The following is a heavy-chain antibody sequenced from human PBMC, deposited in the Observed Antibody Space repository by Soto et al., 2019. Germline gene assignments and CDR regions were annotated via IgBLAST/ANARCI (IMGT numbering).Heavy chain of an antibody. V-gene: IGHV3-23*01. J-gene: IGHJ4*02. CDR1: GFTFSSYA. D-gene: IGHD3-3*01. Sequence: EVQLLESGGGLVQPGGSLRLSCAASGFTFSSYAMSWVRQAPGKGLEWVSAISGSGGSTYYADSVKGRFTISRDNSKNTLYLQINSLRAEDTAVYYCAKGGAGSTYYDFWSGYYYFDCWGQGTLVTVSS. CDR3: AKGGAGSTYYDFWSGYYYFDC. CDR2: ISGSGGST.